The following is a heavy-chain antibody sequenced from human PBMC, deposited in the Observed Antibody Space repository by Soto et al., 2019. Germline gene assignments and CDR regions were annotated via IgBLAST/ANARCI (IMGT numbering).Heavy chain of an antibody. D-gene: IGHD3-22*01. J-gene: IGHJ4*02. V-gene: IGHV1-46*01. Sequence: QVRLVQSGAEVKKPGASVSISCKTSGFTFTTYYIHWVRQAPGQGLEWMGMIDPSGGSTTYAQKFQGSITMTSDRSTSVEYMELSSLRSEDWGVYYCARVPYDTTGYYAFWGQGTLVTVSS. CDR2: IDPSGGST. CDR1: GFTFTTYY. CDR3: ARVPYDTTGYYAF.